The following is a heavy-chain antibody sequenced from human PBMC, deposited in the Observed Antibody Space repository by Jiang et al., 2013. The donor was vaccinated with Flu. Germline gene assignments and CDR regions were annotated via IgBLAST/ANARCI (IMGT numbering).Heavy chain of an antibody. D-gene: IGHD2-15*01. CDR2: IYYSGST. V-gene: IGHV4-59*01. CDR3: ARDDLYCSGGSCYSGWFDP. J-gene: IGHJ5*02. Sequence: LLKPSETLSLTCTVSGGSISSYYWSWIRQPPGKGLEWIGYIYYSGSTNYNPSLKSRVTISVDTSKNQFSLKLSSVTAADTAVYYCARDDLYCSGGSCYSGWFDPWGQGTLVTVSS. CDR1: GGSISSYY.